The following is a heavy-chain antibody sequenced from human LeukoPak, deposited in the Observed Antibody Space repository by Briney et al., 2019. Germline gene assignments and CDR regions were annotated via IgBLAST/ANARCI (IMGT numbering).Heavy chain of an antibody. Sequence: SETLSLTCTVSGGSISSGDYYWSWIRQPPGKGLEWIGYIYYSGSTYYNPSLKSRVTISVDTSKNQFSLKLSSVTAADTAVYYCARAGGRATMVRGVSLNFDYWGQGTLVTVSS. CDR2: IYYSGST. V-gene: IGHV4-30-4*01. J-gene: IGHJ4*02. CDR1: GGSISSGDYY. D-gene: IGHD3-10*01. CDR3: ARAGGRATMVRGVSLNFDY.